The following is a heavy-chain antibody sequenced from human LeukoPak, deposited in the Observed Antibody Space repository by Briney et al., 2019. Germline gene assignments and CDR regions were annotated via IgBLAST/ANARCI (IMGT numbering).Heavy chain of an antibody. D-gene: IGHD1-7*01. Sequence: SETLSLTCTVSGASISGYYWSWIRQPAGKGLEWIGRIYTSGSTYYTPSLKSRVTISVDTSKNQLSLKLSSVTAADTAVYYCAIWNSGDAFDIWGQGTMVTVSS. CDR2: IYTSGST. CDR3: AIWNSGDAFDI. V-gene: IGHV4-4*07. CDR1: GASISGYY. J-gene: IGHJ3*02.